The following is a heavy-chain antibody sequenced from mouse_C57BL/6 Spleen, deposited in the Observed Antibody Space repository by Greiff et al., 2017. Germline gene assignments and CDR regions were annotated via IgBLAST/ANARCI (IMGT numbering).Heavy chain of an antibody. V-gene: IGHV1-52*01. D-gene: IGHD4-1*01. CDR3: ARTGTGYFDV. CDR1: GYTFTSYW. J-gene: IGHJ1*03. CDR2: IDPSDSET. Sequence: VQLQQPGAELVRPGSSVKLSCKASGYTFTSYWMHWVKQRPIQGLEWIGSIDPSDSETHYNQKFKDKATLTVDKSSSTAYMQLSSLTSEDSAVYYCARTGTGYFDVWGTGTTVTVSS.